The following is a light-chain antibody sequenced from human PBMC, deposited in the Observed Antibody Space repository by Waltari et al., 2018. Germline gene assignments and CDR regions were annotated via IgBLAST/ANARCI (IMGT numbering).Light chain of an antibody. CDR1: IVTKKY. V-gene: IGLV3-27*01. CDR3: FSAADDFWV. J-gene: IGLJ3*02. Sequence: FDLTQPSSVSVSPGQTARITCSGDIVTKKYTRWFQQKPGRAPLLLIYQDTERPLGIPGRFSGSIAGTTITLTITGAQFEDEADYHCFSAADDFWVFGGGTKLTVL. CDR2: QDT.